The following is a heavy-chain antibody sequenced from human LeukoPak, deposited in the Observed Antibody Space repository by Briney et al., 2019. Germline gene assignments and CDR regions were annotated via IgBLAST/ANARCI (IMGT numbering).Heavy chain of an antibody. D-gene: IGHD4-11*01. V-gene: IGHV3-7*01. CDR3: ARNKAKSTTTLGY. CDR1: GGSISSYY. Sequence: PSETLSLTCTVSGGSISSYYWSWVRQAPEKGLEWVANINQDGSETFYVDAVKGRFTISRDNAKNSLFLQMNSPRGEDTAVYYCARNKAKSTTTLGYWGRGTLVIVSS. J-gene: IGHJ4*02. CDR2: INQDGSET.